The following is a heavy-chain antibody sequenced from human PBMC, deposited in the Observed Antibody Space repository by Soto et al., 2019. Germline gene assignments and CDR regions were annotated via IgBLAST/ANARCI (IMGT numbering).Heavy chain of an antibody. CDR3: ARTGGNRPDDYYYYGMDV. Sequence: QVQLVQSGAEVKKPGSSVKVSCKASGGTFSSYVISWVRQAPGQGLEWMGGIIPIFGTANYAQKFQGRVTITADESTSTAYMELSSLRSEDTAVYYCARTGGNRPDDYYYYGMDVWGQGTTVTVSS. CDR2: IIPIFGTA. D-gene: IGHD6-6*01. CDR1: GGTFSSYV. J-gene: IGHJ6*02. V-gene: IGHV1-69*01.